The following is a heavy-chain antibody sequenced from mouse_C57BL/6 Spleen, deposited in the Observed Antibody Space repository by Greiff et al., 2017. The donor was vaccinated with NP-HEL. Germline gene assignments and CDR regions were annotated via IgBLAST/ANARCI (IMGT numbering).Heavy chain of an antibody. CDR3: ARPHYYGRVYYAMDY. CDR2: INPSNGGT. D-gene: IGHD1-1*01. J-gene: IGHJ4*01. CDR1: GYTFTSYW. V-gene: IGHV1-53*01. Sequence: QVQLKESGTELVKPGASVKLSCKASGYTFTSYWMHWVKQRPGQGLEWIGNINPSNGGTNYNEKFKSKATLTVDKSSSTAYMQLSSLTSEDSAVYYCARPHYYGRVYYAMDYWGQGTSVTVSS.